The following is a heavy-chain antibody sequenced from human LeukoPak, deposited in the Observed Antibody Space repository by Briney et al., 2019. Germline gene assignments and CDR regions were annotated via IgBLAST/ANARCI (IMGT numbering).Heavy chain of an antibody. J-gene: IGHJ4*02. CDR2: IWYDGSNK. CDR3: ARDIGYFDL. V-gene: IGHV3-33*01. D-gene: IGHD2-15*01. CDR1: GFTFSSYG. Sequence: GGSLRLSCAASGFTFSSYGMHRVRQAPGKGLEWVAVIWYDGSNKYYADSVKGRFTISRDNSKNTLYLQMNSLRAEDTAVYYCARDIGYFDLWGQGTLVTVSS.